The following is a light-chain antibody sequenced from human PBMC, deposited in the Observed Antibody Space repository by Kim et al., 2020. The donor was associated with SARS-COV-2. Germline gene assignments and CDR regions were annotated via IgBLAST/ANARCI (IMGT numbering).Light chain of an antibody. V-gene: IGLV2-8*01. J-gene: IGLJ3*02. CDR3: SSYGGNNNLL. CDR1: SSDIGDYDH. CDR2: EVD. Sequence: GQSVTFPCTGTSSDIGDYDHVSWYQQHPGKGPKLIIYEVDKRPSGVPDRFSGSKSGNTASLTVSGLQVEDEAVYYCSSYGGNNNLLFGGGTKVTVL.